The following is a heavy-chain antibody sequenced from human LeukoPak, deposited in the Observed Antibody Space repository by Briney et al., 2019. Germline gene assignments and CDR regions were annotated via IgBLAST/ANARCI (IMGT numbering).Heavy chain of an antibody. J-gene: IGHJ4*02. CDR1: GFTFSSYG. V-gene: IGHV3-30*02. Sequence: GGSLRLSCAASGFTFSSYGMHWVRQAPGKGLEWVAFIRYDGSNKYYADSVKGRFTISRDNSKNTLYLQMNSLRAEDMAVYYCAKDLATVTTKGFEYYFDYWGQGTLVTVSS. D-gene: IGHD4-11*01. CDR2: IRYDGSNK. CDR3: AKDLATVTTKGFEYYFDY.